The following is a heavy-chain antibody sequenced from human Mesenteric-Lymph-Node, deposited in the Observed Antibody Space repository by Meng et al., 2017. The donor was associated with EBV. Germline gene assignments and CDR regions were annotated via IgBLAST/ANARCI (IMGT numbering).Heavy chain of an antibody. J-gene: IGHJ4*02. V-gene: IGHV4-39*07. CDR3: ARGIAVAGFDY. D-gene: IGHD6-19*01. Sequence: QLQLQESGPGLVKPSXXLSRTCTVSGGSISSSSYSWGWIRQPPGKGLESIGNIYFSGSTNYNPSLKSRVTISVDKSKNQFSLKLSSVTAADTAVYYCARGIAVAGFDYWGQGTMVTVSS. CDR1: GGSISSSSYS. CDR2: IYFSGST.